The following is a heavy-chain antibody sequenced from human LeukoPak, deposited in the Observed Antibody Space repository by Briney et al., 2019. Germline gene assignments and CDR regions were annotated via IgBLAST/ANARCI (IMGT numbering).Heavy chain of an antibody. D-gene: IGHD2-15*01. CDR1: GGSIGSYY. Sequence: PSETLSLTCTVSGGSIGSYYWSWIRQPAGKGLEWIGRIYTSGSTNYNPSLKSRVTMSVDTSKNQFSLKMSSVTAADTAVYYCARESCSGGSCYFQGDAFDIWGQGTMVTVSS. J-gene: IGHJ3*02. CDR3: ARESCSGGSCYFQGDAFDI. V-gene: IGHV4-4*07. CDR2: IYTSGST.